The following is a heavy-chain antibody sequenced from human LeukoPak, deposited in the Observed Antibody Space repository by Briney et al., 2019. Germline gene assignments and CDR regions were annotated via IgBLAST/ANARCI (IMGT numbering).Heavy chain of an antibody. CDR1: GYTFTGYY. CDR2: INPNSGGT. CDR3: ARVDFDWYYFDY. D-gene: IGHD3-9*01. Sequence: ASVKVSCKASGYTFTGYYMHWVRQAPGQGLEWMGRINPNSGGTNYAQKFQGRVTMTRDTSISTAYMELSRLRSDDTAVYYCARVDFDWYYFDYWGQGTLVTVSS. J-gene: IGHJ4*02. V-gene: IGHV1-2*06.